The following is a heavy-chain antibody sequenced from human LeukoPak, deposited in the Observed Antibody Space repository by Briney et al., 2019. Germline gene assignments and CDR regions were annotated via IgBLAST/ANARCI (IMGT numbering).Heavy chain of an antibody. CDR3: ARRGCSGGSCNHYYYYYYMDV. CDR2: ISSSGSTI. CDR1: GFTFSSYE. J-gene: IGHJ6*03. V-gene: IGHV3-48*03. D-gene: IGHD2-15*01. Sequence: PGGSLRLSCAASGFTFSSYEMNWVRQAPGKGLEWVSYISSSGSTIYYADSVKGRFTISRDNAENSLYLQMNSLRAEDTAVYYCARRGCSGGSCNHYYYYYYMDVWGKGTTVTVSS.